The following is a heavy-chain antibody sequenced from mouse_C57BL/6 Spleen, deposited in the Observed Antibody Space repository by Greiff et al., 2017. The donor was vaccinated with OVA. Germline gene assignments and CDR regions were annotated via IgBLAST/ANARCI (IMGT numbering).Heavy chain of an antibody. CDR3: ARYNDGYYFDY. CDR2: IRHKANGYTT. J-gene: IGHJ2*01. CDR1: GFTFTDYY. Sequence: EVKLVESGGGLVQPGGSLSLSCAASGFTFTDYYMSWVRQPPGQALEWLGFIRHKANGYTTEYSASVKGRFTISRDNSQSILYLQMNALGAEDSATYYCARYNDGYYFDYWGQGTTLTVSS. D-gene: IGHD2-3*01. V-gene: IGHV7-3*01.